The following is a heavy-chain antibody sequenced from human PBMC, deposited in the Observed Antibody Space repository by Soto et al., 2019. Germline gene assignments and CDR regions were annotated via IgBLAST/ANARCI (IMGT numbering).Heavy chain of an antibody. J-gene: IGHJ6*02. D-gene: IGHD3-10*01. CDR1: GGSISSYY. CDR2: IYYSGST. CDR3: ARVTMVRGVAAYYYYGMDV. Sequence: SETLSLTCTVSGGSISSYYWSWIRQPPGKGLEWMGYIYYSGSTNYNPSLKSRVTISVDTSKNQFSLKLSSVTAADTAVYYCARVTMVRGVAAYYYYGMDVWGQGTTVTVS. V-gene: IGHV4-59*01.